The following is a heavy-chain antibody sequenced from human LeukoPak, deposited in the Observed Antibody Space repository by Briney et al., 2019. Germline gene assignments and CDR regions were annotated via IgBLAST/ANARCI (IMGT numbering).Heavy chain of an antibody. CDR1: GRSISSYY. V-gene: IGHV4-59*01. J-gene: IGHJ4*02. CDR3: ARPFSSGWYPYSIGGLWFDY. Sequence: SETLSLTCTVSGRSISSYYWSWIRQPPGKGLEWIGYIYYTGSTNYNPSLKSRVTISVDTSKNQFSLKLISVTAADTAVYYCARPFSSGWYPYSIGGLWFDYWGQGTLVTVSS. D-gene: IGHD6-19*01. CDR2: IYYTGST.